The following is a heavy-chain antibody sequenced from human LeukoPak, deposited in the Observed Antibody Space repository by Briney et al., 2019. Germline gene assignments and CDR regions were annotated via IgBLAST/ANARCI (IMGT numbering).Heavy chain of an antibody. CDR3: AKVDGSRYFDI. J-gene: IGHJ2*01. Sequence: SETLSLTCTVSGGSVSTYYWSWLRQPAGKGLEWIGRFYSSGSTSYNPSLKSRVSMSIDTSKNQFSLNLTSVTAADTAVYYCAKVDGSRYFDIWGRGTLVTVSS. CDR2: FYSSGST. V-gene: IGHV4-4*07. D-gene: IGHD2-2*03. CDR1: GGSVSTYY.